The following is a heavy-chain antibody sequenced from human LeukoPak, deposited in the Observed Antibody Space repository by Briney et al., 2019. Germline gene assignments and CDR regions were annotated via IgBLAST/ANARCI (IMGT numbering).Heavy chain of an antibody. D-gene: IGHD2-15*01. CDR3: ASSSVVVVAAIDI. V-gene: IGHV1-8*01. CDR2: MNPNSGNT. CDR1: GYTFTSYD. J-gene: IGHJ3*02. Sequence: ASVKVSCKASGYTFTSYDIDWVRQATGQGLEWMGWMNPNSGNTGYAQKFQGRVTMTRNTSISTAYMELSSLRSEDTAAYYCASSSVVVVAAIDIWGQGTMVTVSS.